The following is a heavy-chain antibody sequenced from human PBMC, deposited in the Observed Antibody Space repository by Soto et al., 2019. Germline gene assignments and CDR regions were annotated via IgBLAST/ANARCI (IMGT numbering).Heavy chain of an antibody. V-gene: IGHV4-39*01. D-gene: IGHD3-22*01. Sequence: GTLSLTGTVSGGSISSSSYYGGWIRQPPGKGLEWIGSIYYSGSTYYNPSLKSRATISVDTSKNQFSLKLSSVTAADTAVYYCAGDYYDSRRYWFDPWGQGTLVTVSS. CDR2: IYYSGST. CDR3: AGDYYDSRRYWFDP. J-gene: IGHJ5*02. CDR1: GGSISSSSYY.